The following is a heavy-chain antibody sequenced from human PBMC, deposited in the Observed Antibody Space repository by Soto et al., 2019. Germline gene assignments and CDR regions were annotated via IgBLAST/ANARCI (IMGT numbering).Heavy chain of an antibody. V-gene: IGHV3-30-3*01. Sequence: GGSLRLSCAASGFTFSSYAMHWVRQAPGKGLEWVAVISYDGSNKYYADSVKGRFTISRDNSKNTLYLQMNSLRAEDTAVYYCARDRPLIYYDILTGYQNRLDYWGQGTLVTAPQ. CDR1: GFTFSSYA. J-gene: IGHJ4*02. D-gene: IGHD3-9*01. CDR3: ARDRPLIYYDILTGYQNRLDY. CDR2: ISYDGSNK.